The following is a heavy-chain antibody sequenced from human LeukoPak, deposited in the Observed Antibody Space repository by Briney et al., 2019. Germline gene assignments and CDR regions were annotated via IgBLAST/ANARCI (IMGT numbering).Heavy chain of an antibody. Sequence: SETLSLTCAVSGGSIAIRNYYWAWIRQSPGRGLEWLGSVYSSGSVYYNPSLKSRVTILVDTSKNQFSLKLSSVTAADTAVYYCARYAARLNYYYYMDVWGKGTTVTVSS. J-gene: IGHJ6*03. V-gene: IGHV4-39*07. CDR1: GGSIAIRNYY. CDR3: ARYAARLNYYYYMDV. D-gene: IGHD6-6*01. CDR2: VYSSGSV.